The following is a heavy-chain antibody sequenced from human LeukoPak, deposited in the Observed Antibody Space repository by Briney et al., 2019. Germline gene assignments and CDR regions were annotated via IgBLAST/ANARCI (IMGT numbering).Heavy chain of an antibody. J-gene: IGHJ4*02. CDR1: GLTFSNYG. Sequence: GGSLRLSCAASGLTFSNYGMAWVRQAPGKGLEWVSAISGSGESTYNADSVKGRFTISRDNSKNTLYLQMNSLRAEDTAVYYCARESMVGSSNFDYWGQGTLVTVSS. CDR2: ISGSGEST. V-gene: IGHV3-23*01. CDR3: ARESMVGSSNFDY. D-gene: IGHD6-19*01.